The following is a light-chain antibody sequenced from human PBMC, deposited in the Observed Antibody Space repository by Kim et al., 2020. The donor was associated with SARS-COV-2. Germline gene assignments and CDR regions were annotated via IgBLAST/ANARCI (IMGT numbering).Light chain of an antibody. CDR3: QQNSSAPRT. V-gene: IGKV1-39*01. J-gene: IGKJ1*01. CDR1: QDISRY. Sequence: DIQMTQSPSSLSASVGDRVTITCRASQDISRYLNWYQQKPGKAPKLLIYTASSLQSGVPSRFTGSGSETDFTLTITSLQPEDFATHYCQQNSSAPRTFGQGTKVDIK. CDR2: TAS.